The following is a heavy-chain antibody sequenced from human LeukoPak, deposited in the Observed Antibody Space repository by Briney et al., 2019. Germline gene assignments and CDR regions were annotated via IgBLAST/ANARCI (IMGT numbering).Heavy chain of an antibody. J-gene: IGHJ3*02. CDR1: GFTFSNAW. D-gene: IGHD6-19*01. CDR2: ISGSGGST. V-gene: IGHV3-23*01. CDR3: ARDLLVAGAAFDI. Sequence: GGSLRLSCAASGFTFSNAWMSWVRQAPGKGLEWVSAISGSGGSTYYADSVKGRFTISRDNSKNTLYLQMNSLRAEDTAVYYCARDLLVAGAAFDIWGQGTMVTVSS.